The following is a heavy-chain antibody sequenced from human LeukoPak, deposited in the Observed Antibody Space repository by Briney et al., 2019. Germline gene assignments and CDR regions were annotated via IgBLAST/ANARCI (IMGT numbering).Heavy chain of an antibody. D-gene: IGHD2-21*01. Sequence: PGGSLRLSCAASGFTFSSYEMNWVRQAPGKGLEWVSYISSSGSTIYYADSVKGRFTISRDNAKNSLYLQMNSLRAEDTAVYYCESELGRTSSGGISWGQGTLVTVSS. CDR1: GFTFSSYE. V-gene: IGHV3-48*03. CDR2: ISSSGSTI. J-gene: IGHJ5*02. CDR3: ESELGRTSSGGIS.